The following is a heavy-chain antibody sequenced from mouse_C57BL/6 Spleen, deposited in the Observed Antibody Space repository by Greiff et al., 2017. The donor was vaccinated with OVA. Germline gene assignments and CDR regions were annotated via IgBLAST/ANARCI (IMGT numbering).Heavy chain of an antibody. V-gene: IGHV1-52*01. CDR3: ARGAGTDWYYDV. Sequence: VQLQQPGAELVRPGSSVKLSCKASGYTFTSYWMHWVKQRPIQGLEWIGNLDPSDSETHYNQQFKVKATLTVDKSSSTASMQLSSLTAEDSAVYYCARGAGTDWYYDVWGTGTTVTVSS. CDR2: LDPSDSET. CDR1: GYTFTSYW. J-gene: IGHJ1*03. D-gene: IGHD4-1*01.